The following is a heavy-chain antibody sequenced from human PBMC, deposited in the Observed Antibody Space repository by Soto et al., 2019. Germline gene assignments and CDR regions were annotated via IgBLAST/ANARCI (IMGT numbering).Heavy chain of an antibody. J-gene: IGHJ4*02. CDR1: GFTFSHFA. Sequence: QVQLVESGGGVVQPGGSLRLSCAASGFTFSHFAMHWVRQAPGKGLAWVALISHDGTTQYYADSVRGRFTISRDKSKNTRYLRMHSLRIENTAVYYCAREHRDGGGEYQYGTPDYWVQGTLVTVCS. CDR2: ISHDGTTQ. D-gene: IGHD1-1*01. CDR3: AREHRDGGGEYQYGTPDY. V-gene: IGHV3-30*04.